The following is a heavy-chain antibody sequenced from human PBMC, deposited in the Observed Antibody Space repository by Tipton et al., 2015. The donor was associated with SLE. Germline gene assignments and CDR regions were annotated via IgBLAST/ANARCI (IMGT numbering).Heavy chain of an antibody. Sequence: QVQLVQSGAEVKKPGASVKVSCKASGYTFNNNGIIWVRQAPGQGLEWMGWVSGYNGNTNYAQKFQGRVTMTTDTSTSTAYMELRSLTSDDTAVYYCARGGGVVIILIADWYFDLWGRGTLVTVSS. CDR1: GYTFNNNG. CDR3: ARGGGVVIILIADWYFDL. CDR2: VSGYNGNT. J-gene: IGHJ2*01. D-gene: IGHD2-21*01. V-gene: IGHV1-18*01.